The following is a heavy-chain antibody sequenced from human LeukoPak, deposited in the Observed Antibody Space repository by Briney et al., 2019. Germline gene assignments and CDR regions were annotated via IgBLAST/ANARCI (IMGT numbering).Heavy chain of an antibody. CDR2: IYYSGST. V-gene: IGHV4-30-4*01. Sequence: SGTLSLTCTVSGGSISSGDYYWSWIRQPPGRGLEWIGYIYYSGSTFYNPSLKSRVTISVDTSKNQFSLKLSSVTAADTAVYYCARDHLRLGLSLYYYYGMDVWGKGTTVTVSS. CDR3: ARDHLRLGLSLYYYYGMDV. J-gene: IGHJ6*04. D-gene: IGHD3-16*01. CDR1: GGSISSGDYY.